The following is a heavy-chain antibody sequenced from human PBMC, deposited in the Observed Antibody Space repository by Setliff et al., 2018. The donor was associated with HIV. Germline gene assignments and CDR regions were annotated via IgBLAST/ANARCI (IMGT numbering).Heavy chain of an antibody. D-gene: IGHD3-22*01. CDR3: ARARTDYYDRRRRSHYYIDV. Sequence: ASVKVSCKPSGYTSTNYDINWVRQAAGQGLEWMGWMNPDSRNTGYAQRFEGSVTMTWDTSISTAYMELNNVKFEGTAIYYCARARTDYYDRRRRSHYYIDVWARGATVTVSS. CDR1: GYTSTNYD. CDR2: MNPDSRNT. J-gene: IGHJ6*03. V-gene: IGHV1-8*02.